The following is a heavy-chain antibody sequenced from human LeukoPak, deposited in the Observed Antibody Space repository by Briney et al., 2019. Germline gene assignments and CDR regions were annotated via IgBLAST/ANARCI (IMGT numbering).Heavy chain of an antibody. Sequence: SETLSLTCAVYGGPFGVYYWSWVRQPPGKGLEWIGEINHSGSTNYNPSLKSRVTISVDTSKNHFSLKLSSVTAADTAVYYCAGPGAGDLDYWGQGTLVTVPS. V-gene: IGHV4-34*01. CDR3: AGPGAGDLDY. D-gene: IGHD3-10*01. CDR2: INHSGST. J-gene: IGHJ4*02. CDR1: GGPFGVYY.